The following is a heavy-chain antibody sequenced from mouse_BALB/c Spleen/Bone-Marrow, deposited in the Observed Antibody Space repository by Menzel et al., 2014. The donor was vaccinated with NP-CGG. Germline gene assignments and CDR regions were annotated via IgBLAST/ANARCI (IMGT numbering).Heavy chain of an antibody. J-gene: IGHJ3*01. CDR2: INSDGGST. CDR3: ARHGDYYGSSLFAY. CDR1: EYEFPSHD. Sequence: DVQLQESGGGLVQPGESLKLSCESNEYEFPSHDMSWVRKTPEKRLELVAAINSDGGSTYYPDTMERRFIISRDNSKXTLYLQMSSLRSEDTAFYYCARHGDYYGSSLFAYWGQGTLVTVSA. D-gene: IGHD1-1*01. V-gene: IGHV5-2*01.